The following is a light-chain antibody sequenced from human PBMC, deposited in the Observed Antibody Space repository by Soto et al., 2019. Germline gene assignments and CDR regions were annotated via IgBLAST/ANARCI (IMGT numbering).Light chain of an antibody. J-gene: IGKJ5*01. CDR1: QSVSRF. CDR2: DAS. Sequence: EVVLTQSPATLSLSPGERATLSCRASQSVSRFLAWYQQKPGQAPRLLIFDASNRATGIPARCSASGSGTDFTLTISSLESEDSAVYYCQQRSDWPITFGQGTRLDI. V-gene: IGKV3-11*01. CDR3: QQRSDWPIT.